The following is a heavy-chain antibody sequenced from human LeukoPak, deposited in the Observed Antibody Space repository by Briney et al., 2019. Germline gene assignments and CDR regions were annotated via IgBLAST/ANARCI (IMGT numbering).Heavy chain of an antibody. CDR2: IHRSGSP. CDR1: LDSTTSNF. V-gene: IGHV4-4*02. Sequence: SETLSLACTVSLDSTTSNFWSWVRQPPGKGLEWIGEIHRSGSPNYNPSLQSRVTISIDRSRNQIVLELSSVTAADTAVYYCAREILGGFNPGAYWGQGILVTVSS. D-gene: IGHD1-14*01. J-gene: IGHJ4*02. CDR3: AREILGGFNPGAY.